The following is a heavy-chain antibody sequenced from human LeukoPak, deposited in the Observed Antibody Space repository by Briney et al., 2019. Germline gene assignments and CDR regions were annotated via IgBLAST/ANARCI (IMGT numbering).Heavy chain of an antibody. CDR3: ARPQPDYGDYPPFLYMDV. J-gene: IGHJ6*03. V-gene: IGHV1-18*01. CDR2: ISAYNGNT. D-gene: IGHD4-17*01. CDR1: GYTFTSYG. Sequence: ASVKVSCKASGYTFTSYGISWVRQAPGQRLDWMGWISAYNGNTNYAPKLQGRVTMTTDTSTSTAYMELRSLRSDDTAVYYCARPQPDYGDYPPFLYMDVWGKGTTVTVSS.